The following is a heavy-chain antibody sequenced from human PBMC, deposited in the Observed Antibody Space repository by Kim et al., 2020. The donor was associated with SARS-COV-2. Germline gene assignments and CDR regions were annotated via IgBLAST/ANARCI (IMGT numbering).Heavy chain of an antibody. D-gene: IGHD3-9*01. Sequence: SETLSLTCTVSGGSISSYYWSWIRQPPGKGLEWIGYIYYSGSTNYNPSLKSRVTISVDTSKNQFSLKLSSVTAADTAVYYCARESYDILTGWLDPWGQGTLVTVSS. V-gene: IGHV4-59*01. CDR3: ARESYDILTGWLDP. CDR1: GGSISSYY. CDR2: IYYSGST. J-gene: IGHJ5*02.